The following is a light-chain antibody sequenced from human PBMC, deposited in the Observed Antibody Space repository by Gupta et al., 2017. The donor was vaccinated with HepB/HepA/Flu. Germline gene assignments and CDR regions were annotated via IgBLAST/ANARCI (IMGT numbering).Light chain of an antibody. CDR2: WAS. CDR1: QSVLYSSNNKTY. CDR3: QKYYNSPRTWA. Sequence: DIVMTQAPDSLAVSLGERATINCKSSQSVLYSSNNKTYLAWYQQKPGQPPKLLIDWASTRESGVPDRFNGSGSGTGFPLTISSLQAEDVSVYYCQKYYNSPRTWAFGQGTKVEIK. V-gene: IGKV4-1*01. J-gene: IGKJ1*01.